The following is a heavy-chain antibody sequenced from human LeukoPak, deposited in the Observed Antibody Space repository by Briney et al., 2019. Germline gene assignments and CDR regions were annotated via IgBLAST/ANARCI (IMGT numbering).Heavy chain of an antibody. CDR2: INHSGST. J-gene: IGHJ4*02. CDR3: ASGPTYYDFWSGYYCY. Sequence: SETPSLTCAVYGGSFSGYYWSWIRQPPGKGLEWIGEINHSGSTNYNPSLKSRVTISVDTSKNQFSLKLSSVTAADTAVYYCASGPTYYDFWSGYYCYWGQGTLVTVSS. CDR1: GGSFSGYY. V-gene: IGHV4-34*01. D-gene: IGHD3-3*01.